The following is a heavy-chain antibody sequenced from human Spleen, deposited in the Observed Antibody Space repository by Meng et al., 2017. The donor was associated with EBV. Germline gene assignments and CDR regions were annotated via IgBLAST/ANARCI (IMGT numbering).Heavy chain of an antibody. D-gene: IGHD1-26*01. CDR3: SRDLMGPDDC. CDR1: GFSFSAYW. V-gene: IGHV3-74*01. CDR2: ITPDGGRL. Sequence: EVRVVGSGGTLVQPGGSLRLSCATAGFSFSAYWMHWVRQVPGKGLQWVSRITPDGGRLDYADSVRGRFTISRDNAAKTLYLHMTSLRPEDTAVYYCSRDLMGPDDCWGQGTLVTVSS. J-gene: IGHJ4*02.